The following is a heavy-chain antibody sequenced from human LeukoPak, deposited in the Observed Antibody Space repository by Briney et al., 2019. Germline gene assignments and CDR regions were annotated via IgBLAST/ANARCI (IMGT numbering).Heavy chain of an antibody. Sequence: PGGSLRLSCAASGFIFSSYAMHWVRQAPGKGLEWVAVISYDGSNKYYADSVKGRFTISGDNAKNTLYLQMNSLRAEDTAVYCCARASVKWYDYVWGSYHPFDYWGQGTLVTVSS. CDR3: ARASVKWYDYVWGSYHPFDY. D-gene: IGHD3-16*02. V-gene: IGHV3-30*04. CDR1: GFIFSSYA. CDR2: ISYDGSNK. J-gene: IGHJ4*02.